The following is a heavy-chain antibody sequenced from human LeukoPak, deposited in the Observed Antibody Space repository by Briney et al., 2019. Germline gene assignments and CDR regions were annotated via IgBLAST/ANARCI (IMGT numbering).Heavy chain of an antibody. J-gene: IGHJ5*02. D-gene: IGHD1-26*01. CDR1: GGSISSYY. CDR3: ARGWELEYNWFDP. V-gene: IGHV4-59*01. Sequence: SETLSLTCTVSGGSISSYYWSRIRQPPGKGLEWIGYIYYSGSTNYNPSLKSRVTISVDTSKNQFSLKLSSVTAADTAVYYCARGWELEYNWFDPWGQGTLVTVSS. CDR2: IYYSGST.